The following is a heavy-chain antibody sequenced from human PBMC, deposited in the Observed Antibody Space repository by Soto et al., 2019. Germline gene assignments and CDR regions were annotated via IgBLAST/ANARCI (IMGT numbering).Heavy chain of an antibody. D-gene: IGHD2-15*01. J-gene: IGHJ6*02. CDR2: IYSGGST. V-gene: IGHV3-53*01. Sequence: GGSLRLSCAASGFTVSSNYMSWVRQAPGKGLEWVSVIYSGGSTYYADSVKGRFTISRDNSKNTLYLQMNSLRAEDTAVYYCVRGPAASGRYYYYYYGMDVWGQGTTVTVSS. CDR3: VRGPAASGRYYYYYYGMDV. CDR1: GFTVSSNY.